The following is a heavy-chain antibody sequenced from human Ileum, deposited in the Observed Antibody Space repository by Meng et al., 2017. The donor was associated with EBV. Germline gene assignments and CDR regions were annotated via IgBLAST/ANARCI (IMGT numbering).Heavy chain of an antibody. Sequence: GQWQESAPGLVKPSHTLSLSCAASGGFISSGPDHWSWIRQPPGKGLEWIGQSGSPCYHPSLRSRLTISVDPSKNQLSLRLASATAADTAVYYCAIYAEGAGGKGYWGQGTLVTVSS. CDR2: QSGSP. J-gene: IGHJ4*02. CDR3: AIYAEGAGGKGY. V-gene: IGHV4-30-4*01. CDR1: GGFISSGPDH. D-gene: IGHD6-13*01.